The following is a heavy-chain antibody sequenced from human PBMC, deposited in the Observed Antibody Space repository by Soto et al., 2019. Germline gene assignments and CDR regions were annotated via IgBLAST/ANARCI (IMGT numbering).Heavy chain of an antibody. CDR3: VGGQYYFDY. J-gene: IGHJ4*02. CDR2: ISYDGSDK. D-gene: IGHD3-10*01. CDR1: GFPFTSYG. Sequence: QVQLVESGGGVVQPGRSLRLSCAASGFPFTSYGMHWVLEGPDTGLEWVAIISYDGSDKYYADSVKGRFTISRDNSKNTLYLQMNSLSPEDTALYYCVGGQYYFDYRGQGTMVIGSS. V-gene: IGHV3-30*03.